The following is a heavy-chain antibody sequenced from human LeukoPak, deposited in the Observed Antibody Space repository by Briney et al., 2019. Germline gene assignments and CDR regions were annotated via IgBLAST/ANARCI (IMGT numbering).Heavy chain of an antibody. Sequence: GASVKVSCKASGGTFSSYAISWVRQALGQGLEWMGGIIPIFGTANYAQKFQGRVTITADKSTSTAYMELSSLRSEDTAVYYCARQGQWLVVEGYFDYWGQGTLVTVSS. CDR1: GGTFSSYA. CDR3: ARQGQWLVVEGYFDY. CDR2: IIPIFGTA. J-gene: IGHJ4*02. V-gene: IGHV1-69*06. D-gene: IGHD6-19*01.